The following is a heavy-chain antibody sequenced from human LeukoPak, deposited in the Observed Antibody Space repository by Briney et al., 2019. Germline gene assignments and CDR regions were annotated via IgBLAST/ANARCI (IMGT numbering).Heavy chain of an antibody. V-gene: IGHV1-2*02. CDR1: GYTFTGYY. CDR3: ARASGSSSWYYFDY. D-gene: IGHD6-13*01. J-gene: IGHJ4*02. Sequence: ASVKVSCKASGYTFTGYYMHGVRQAPGQGLEWMGWINPNSGGTNYAQKFQGRVTMTRDTSISTAYMELSRLRSDDTAVYYCARASGSSSWYYFDYWGQGTLVTVSS. CDR2: INPNSGGT.